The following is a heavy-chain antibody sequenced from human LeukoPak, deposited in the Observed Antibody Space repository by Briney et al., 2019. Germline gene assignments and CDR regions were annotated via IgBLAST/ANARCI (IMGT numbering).Heavy chain of an antibody. V-gene: IGHV4-4*07. CDR1: GGSISSYY. J-gene: IGHJ5*02. CDR3: ARGIAVAGTSHRWFDP. D-gene: IGHD6-19*01. CDR2: IYTSGST. Sequence: SETLSLTCTVSGGSISSYYWSWIRQPAGKGLEWIGRIYTSGSTNYNPSLKSRATISVDTSKNQFSLKLSSVTAADTAVYYCARGIAVAGTSHRWFDPWGQGTLVTVSS.